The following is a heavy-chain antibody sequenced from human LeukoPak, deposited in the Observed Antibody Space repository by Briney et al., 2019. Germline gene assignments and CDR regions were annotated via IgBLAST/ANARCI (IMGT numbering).Heavy chain of an antibody. Sequence: SQTLSLTCTVSGGSVRRGNYYWTWIRQPAGSGLEWIGRVYTSGTTDYNPSLRTRVTISVDASRNQFSLNLSSVTAADTAVYYCAGWSGSVTARNYYYYMDVWGEGTTVTVSS. J-gene: IGHJ6*03. CDR3: AGWSGSVTARNYYYYMDV. CDR1: GGSVRRGNYY. CDR2: VYTSGTT. D-gene: IGHD6-6*01. V-gene: IGHV4-61*02.